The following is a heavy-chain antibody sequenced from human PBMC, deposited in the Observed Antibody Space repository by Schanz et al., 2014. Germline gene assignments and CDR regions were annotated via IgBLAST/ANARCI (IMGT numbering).Heavy chain of an antibody. CDR1: GGSISSGAYS. Sequence: QVQLQESGPRLVKPSQTLSLTCTVSGGSISSGAYSWSWIRQPPGKRPEWIGYIYSSGSTYYNPSLKGRVSMSIDTSKNQFSLKRSSVTAADTAVYYCARDRGMTTSDYYYGMDVWGQGTTVTVSS. CDR2: IYSSGST. D-gene: IGHD4-17*01. J-gene: IGHJ6*02. CDR3: ARDRGMTTSDYYYGMDV. V-gene: IGHV4-30-4*07.